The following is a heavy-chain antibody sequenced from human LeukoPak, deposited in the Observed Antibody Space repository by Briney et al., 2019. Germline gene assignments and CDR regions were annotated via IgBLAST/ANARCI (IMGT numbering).Heavy chain of an antibody. Sequence: PSETLSLTCAVYGGSFSAYYWTWIRQPPGKGLEWIGEITHSGSTNYNPSLESRVSISVDTSTDQFSLSLSSVTAADTAVFYCARGRRAEADYYGSGSKRVSYYYYGLDVWGQGTTVAVSS. J-gene: IGHJ6*02. CDR1: GGSFSAYY. V-gene: IGHV4-34*01. CDR3: ARGRRAEADYYGSGSKRVSYYYYGLDV. D-gene: IGHD3-10*01. CDR2: ITHSGST.